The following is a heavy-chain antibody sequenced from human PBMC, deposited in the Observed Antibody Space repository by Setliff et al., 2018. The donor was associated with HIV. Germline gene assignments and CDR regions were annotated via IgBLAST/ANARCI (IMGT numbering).Heavy chain of an antibody. CDR2: IIPILGIA. D-gene: IGHD3-22*01. CDR3: ARGGTYYYDSSGYYPTYYFDY. CDR1: GGTFSSYA. J-gene: IGHJ4*02. Sequence: SVKVSCKASGGTFSSYAISWVRQAPGQGLEWMGGIIPILGIANYAQKFQGRVTITADESTSTAYMELSSLRSEDRAVYYCARGGTYYYDSSGYYPTYYFDYWGQGTLVTVSS. V-gene: IGHV1-69*10.